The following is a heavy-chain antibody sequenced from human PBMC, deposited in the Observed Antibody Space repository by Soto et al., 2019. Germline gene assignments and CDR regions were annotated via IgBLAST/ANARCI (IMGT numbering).Heavy chain of an antibody. CDR3: AKVQLDYYYGMDV. Sequence: GGSLRLSCAASGFTFDDYAMHWVRQAPGKGLEWVSGISWNSGSIGYADSVKGRFTISRDNAKNSLYLQMNSLRAEDTALYYCAKVQLDYYYGMDVWGQGTAVTVS. D-gene: IGHD1-1*01. CDR2: ISWNSGSI. J-gene: IGHJ6*02. CDR1: GFTFDDYA. V-gene: IGHV3-9*01.